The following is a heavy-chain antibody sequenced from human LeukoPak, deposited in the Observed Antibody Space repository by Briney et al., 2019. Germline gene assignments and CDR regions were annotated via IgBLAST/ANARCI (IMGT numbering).Heavy chain of an antibody. D-gene: IGHD6-19*01. CDR2: IKQDGSEK. Sequence: GGSLRLSCAASGFTFSSYWMSWVRQAPGKGLEWVANIKQDGSEKYYVDSVKGRFTISRDNAKNSLYLQMNSLRAEDTAVYYCASLAVAEISFAFDIWGQGTMVTVSS. V-gene: IGHV3-7*01. J-gene: IGHJ3*02. CDR3: ASLAVAEISFAFDI. CDR1: GFTFSSYW.